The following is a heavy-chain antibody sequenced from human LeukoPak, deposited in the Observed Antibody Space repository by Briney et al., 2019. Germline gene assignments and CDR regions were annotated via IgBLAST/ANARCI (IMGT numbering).Heavy chain of an antibody. Sequence: SETLSLTRTVSGGSISSSSYYWGWIRQPPGKGLEWIGSIYYSGSTYYNPSLKSRVTISVDTSKNQFSLKLSSVTAADTAEYYCARVGRYSGSYGFDYWGQGTLVTVSS. CDR1: GGSISSSSYY. J-gene: IGHJ4*02. D-gene: IGHD1-26*01. CDR2: IYYSGST. V-gene: IGHV4-39*01. CDR3: ARVGRYSGSYGFDY.